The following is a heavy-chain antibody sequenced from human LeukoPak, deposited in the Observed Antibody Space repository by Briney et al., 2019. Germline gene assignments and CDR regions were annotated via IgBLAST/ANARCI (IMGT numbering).Heavy chain of an antibody. J-gene: IGHJ4*02. CDR1: GFTFSSYG. CDR2: IWYDGSNK. Sequence: PGRSMRLAWAAAGFTFSSYGMHWVRQAPGKGLEWVAVIWYDGSNKYYADSVKGRFTISRDNSKNTLYLQMNSLRAEDTAVYYCARENEQQLVLDYWGQGTLVTVSS. V-gene: IGHV3-33*01. D-gene: IGHD6-13*01. CDR3: ARENEQQLVLDY.